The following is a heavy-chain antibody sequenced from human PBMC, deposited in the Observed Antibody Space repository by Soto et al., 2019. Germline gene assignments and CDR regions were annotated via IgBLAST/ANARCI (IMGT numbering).Heavy chain of an antibody. V-gene: IGHV3-23*01. D-gene: IGHD6-19*01. Sequence: GGSLRLSCAASGFTFSNYAVTWVRQAPGKGLEWVSTISGSGGSTYYADSVKGRFTISRDNAKNSLYLQVNSLRAEDTAVYYCAKSSGWFHPFDYWGQGTLVTVSS. CDR1: GFTFSNYA. CDR3: AKSSGWFHPFDY. J-gene: IGHJ4*02. CDR2: ISGSGGST.